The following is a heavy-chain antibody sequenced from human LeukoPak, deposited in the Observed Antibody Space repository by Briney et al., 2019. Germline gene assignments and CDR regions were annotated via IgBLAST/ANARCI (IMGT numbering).Heavy chain of an antibody. D-gene: IGHD2-2*01. J-gene: IGHJ6*03. CDR1: EYTFTGYY. Sequence: ASVKVSCKASEYTFTGYYMHWVRQAPGQGLEWMGRINPNSGGTNYAQKFQGRVTMTRDTSISTAYMELSRLRSDDTAVYYCARDFADIVVVPAAHQVYYYYMDVWAKGPRSPSP. CDR2: INPNSGGT. V-gene: IGHV1-2*06. CDR3: ARDFADIVVVPAAHQVYYYYMDV.